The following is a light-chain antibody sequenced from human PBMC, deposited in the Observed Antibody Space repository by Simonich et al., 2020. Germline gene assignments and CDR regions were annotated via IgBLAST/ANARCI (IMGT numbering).Light chain of an antibody. CDR1: QSVLYSSNNKNY. CDR3: QQYYSTPWT. V-gene: IGKV4-1*01. CDR2: WAS. Sequence: DIVMTQSPDSLAVSLGERATINCKSSQSVLYSSNNKNYLAWYQQKPGKTPKLLIYWASTRESGVPDRFSGSGSWTDFTLTISSLQAEDVAVYYCQQYYSTPWTFGQGTKVEIK. J-gene: IGKJ1*01.